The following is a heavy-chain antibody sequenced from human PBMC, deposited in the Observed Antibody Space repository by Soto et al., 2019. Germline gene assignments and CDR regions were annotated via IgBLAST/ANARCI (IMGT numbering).Heavy chain of an antibody. CDR1: GFTFSSYS. CDR2: ISSSSSTI. J-gene: IGHJ4*02. V-gene: IGHV3-48*02. D-gene: IGHD6-13*01. Sequence: GGSLRLSCAASGFTFSSYSMNWVRQAPGKGLEWVSYISSSSSTIYYADSVKGRFTISRDNAKNSLYLQMNSLRDEDTAVYYCARDGVTGSRVPPIHRLTYYFDYWGQGTLVTVSS. CDR3: ARDGVTGSRVPPIHRLTYYFDY.